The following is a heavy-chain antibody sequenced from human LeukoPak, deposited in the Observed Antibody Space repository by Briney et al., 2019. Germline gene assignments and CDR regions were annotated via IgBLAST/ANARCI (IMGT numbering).Heavy chain of an antibody. CDR1: GFTFSSYA. D-gene: IGHD2-2*01. V-gene: IGHV3-23*01. Sequence: GGSLRLSCAASGFTFSSYAMSWVRQAPGKGLEWVSAISGSGGSTYYADSVKGRFTISRDNSKNTLYLQMNSLRAEDTAVYYCAKRRGIVVVPAAPGDYYGMDVWGQGTTVTVSS. CDR3: AKRRGIVVVPAAPGDYYGMDV. CDR2: ISGSGGST. J-gene: IGHJ6*02.